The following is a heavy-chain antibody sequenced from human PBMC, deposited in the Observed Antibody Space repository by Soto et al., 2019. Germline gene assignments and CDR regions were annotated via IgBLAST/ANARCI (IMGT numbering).Heavy chain of an antibody. CDR3: ARGHYQYYGMDV. CDR1: GASVNTGGYF. V-gene: IGHV4-31*03. CDR2: MYYSGHD. Sequence: SETLSLTCTGSGASVNTGGYFWTWIRQQPGKGLEWIGYMYYSGHDSYNPSLESRVTISADTASNQFSLRLTSVTAADTAVYYCARGHYQYYGMDVWGQGTTVTVSS. J-gene: IGHJ6*02.